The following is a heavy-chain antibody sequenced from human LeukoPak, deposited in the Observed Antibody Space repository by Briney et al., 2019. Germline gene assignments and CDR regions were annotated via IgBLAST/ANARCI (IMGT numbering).Heavy chain of an antibody. D-gene: IGHD5-18*01. CDR3: AGSGIQLWPLSDAFDI. V-gene: IGHV4-30-4*01. Sequence: SETLSLTCTVSGGSISSGDYYWSWIRQPPGKGLEWIGYIYYSGSTYYNPSLKSRVIISVDTSKNQFSLKLSSVTAADTAVYYCAGSGIQLWPLSDAFDIWGQGTMVTVSS. J-gene: IGHJ3*02. CDR1: GGSISSGDYY. CDR2: IYYSGST.